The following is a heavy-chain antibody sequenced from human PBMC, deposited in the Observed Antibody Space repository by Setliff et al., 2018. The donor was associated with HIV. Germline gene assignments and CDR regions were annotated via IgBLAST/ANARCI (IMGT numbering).Heavy chain of an antibody. Sequence: SGPTLVNPTQTLTLTCTLSGFSLSTSGMCVSWIRQPPGKALEWLARIDWDDDKYYSTSLKTRLTISKDTSKNQVVLTMTNMDPVDTATYYCARSLSRIAAAGIFGPRPMYYYYGMDVWGQGTTVTVSS. D-gene: IGHD6-13*01. CDR1: GFSLSTSGMC. J-gene: IGHJ6*02. CDR3: ARSLSRIAAAGIFGPRPMYYYYGMDV. CDR2: IDWDDDK. V-gene: IGHV2-70*11.